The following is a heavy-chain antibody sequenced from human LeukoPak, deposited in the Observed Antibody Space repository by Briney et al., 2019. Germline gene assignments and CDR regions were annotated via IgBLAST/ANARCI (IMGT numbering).Heavy chain of an antibody. CDR1: GFTFSSYA. CDR2: ISYDGSNK. CDR3: ARDVGQWLSLPDY. V-gene: IGHV3-30*01. J-gene: IGHJ4*02. D-gene: IGHD6-19*01. Sequence: GGSLRLSCAASGFTFSSYAMHWVRQAPGKGLEWVAVISYDGSNKYYADSVKGRFTISRDNSKNTLYLQMNSLGAEDTAVYYCARDVGQWLSLPDYWGQGTPVTVSS.